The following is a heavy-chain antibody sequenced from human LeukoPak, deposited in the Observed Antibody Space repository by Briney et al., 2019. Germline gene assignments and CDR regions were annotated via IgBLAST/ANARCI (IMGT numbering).Heavy chain of an antibody. CDR2: IYYSGST. D-gene: IGHD3-10*01. J-gene: IGHJ5*02. Sequence: PSETLSLTCTVSGGSVSSGSYYWSWIRQPPGKGLEWIGYIYYSGSTNYNPSLKSRVTISVDTSKNQFSLKLSSVTAADTAVYHCAIVTGGSGSYGWWFDPWGQGTLVTVSS. V-gene: IGHV4-61*01. CDR3: AIVTGGSGSYGWWFDP. CDR1: GGSVSSGSYY.